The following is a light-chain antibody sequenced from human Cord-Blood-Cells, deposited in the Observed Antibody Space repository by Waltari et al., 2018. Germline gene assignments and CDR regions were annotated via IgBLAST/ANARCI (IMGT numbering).Light chain of an antibody. V-gene: IGLV2-14*01. CDR1: SSDVGGYNY. CDR3: SSYTSSSTWV. CDR2: DVS. J-gene: IGLJ3*02. Sequence: QSALTQPASVSGSPGQSITISCTRTSSDVGGYNYVSWYHQHPGKAPKLMIYDVSNRPSGVSNRFSGAKSGNTASLTISGLQAEDEADYYCSSYTSSSTWVFGGGTKLTVL.